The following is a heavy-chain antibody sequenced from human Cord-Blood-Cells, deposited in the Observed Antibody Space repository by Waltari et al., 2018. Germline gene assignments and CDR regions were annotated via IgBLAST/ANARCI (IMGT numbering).Heavy chain of an antibody. Sequence: QVQLQQWGAGLLKPSETLSLTCAVYGGSFSGYYWSWIRQPPGKGTEWSGEIKHRGSTNDNPALKSRVTISVDTSKNQFSRKLSSVTAADTAVYYCARGSDCSSTSCPSYYYYMDVWGKGTTVTVSS. CDR3: ARGSDCSSTSCPSYYYYMDV. CDR1: GGSFSGYY. J-gene: IGHJ6*03. CDR2: IKHRGST. D-gene: IGHD2-2*01. V-gene: IGHV4-34*01.